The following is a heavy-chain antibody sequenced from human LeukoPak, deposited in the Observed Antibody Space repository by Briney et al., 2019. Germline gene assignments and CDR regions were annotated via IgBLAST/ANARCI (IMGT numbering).Heavy chain of an antibody. CDR2: ISSSSSYI. CDR1: GFTFSSYS. V-gene: IGHV3-21*01. CDR3: ARAPTVDILTGYYDY. D-gene: IGHD3-9*01. Sequence: GGSLRLSCAASGFTFSSYSMNWVRQAPGKGLEWVSSISSSSSYIYYADSVKGRFTISRDNAKNSLYLQMNSLRAEDTAVYYCARAPTVDILTGYYDYWGQGTLVTVSS. J-gene: IGHJ4*02.